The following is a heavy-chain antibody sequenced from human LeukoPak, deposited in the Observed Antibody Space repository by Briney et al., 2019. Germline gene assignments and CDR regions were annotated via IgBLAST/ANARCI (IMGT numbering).Heavy chain of an antibody. D-gene: IGHD6-13*01. J-gene: IGHJ6*03. CDR1: GGSISSYN. CDR3: ARSPGAAAGLGFYYYYMDV. V-gene: IGHV4-4*07. CDR2: IYTSGST. Sequence: SETLSLTCTVSGGSISSYNWSWIRQPAGKGLEWIGRIYTSGSTNYNPSLKSRVTMSVDTSKNQFSLKLSSVTAADTAVYYCARSPGAAAGLGFYYYYMDVWGEGTTVTVSS.